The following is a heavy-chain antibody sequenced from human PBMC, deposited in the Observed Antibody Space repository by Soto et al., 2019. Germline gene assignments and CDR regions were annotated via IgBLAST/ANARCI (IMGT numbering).Heavy chain of an antibody. D-gene: IGHD6-6*01. CDR2: ISSDEKIK. V-gene: IGHV3-33*01. Sequence: GSLRLSCVASGFIFSNFGMHWVRQAPGKGLEWVAVISSDEKIKQYVDSVRGRFAISRDNSKNTLYLQMTSLRAEDTTIYYCARGLRSVLDYWGQGTLVTVSS. CDR1: GFIFSNFG. CDR3: ARGLRSVLDY. J-gene: IGHJ4*02.